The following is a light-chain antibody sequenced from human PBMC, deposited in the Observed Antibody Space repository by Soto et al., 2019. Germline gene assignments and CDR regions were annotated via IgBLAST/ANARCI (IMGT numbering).Light chain of an antibody. CDR2: EAL. CDR3: QQYGSSPPIT. CDR1: QSVSSSY. Sequence: EIVLTQSPGTLSLSPGERATLSCRASQSVSSSYLAWYQQKPGQAPRLLIYEALNRATGIPARFSGSGSGTDFTLTISRLEPEDFAVYYCQQYGSSPPITFGQGTRL. J-gene: IGKJ5*01. V-gene: IGKV3-20*01.